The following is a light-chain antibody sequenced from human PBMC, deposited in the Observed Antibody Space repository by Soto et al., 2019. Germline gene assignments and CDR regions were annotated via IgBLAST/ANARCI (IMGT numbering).Light chain of an antibody. J-gene: IGKJ1*01. CDR3: QQYGGLPRT. CDR1: QSINNNY. CDR2: GAS. V-gene: IGKV3-20*01. Sequence: EILLTQSPGTLSLSPGERATLSCRASQSINNNYLAWYQQKRGQAPRLLIYGASSRTTDIPDRFSGSGSGTDFTLTISRLEPEDFAVYYCQQYGGLPRTFGKGTKVEIK.